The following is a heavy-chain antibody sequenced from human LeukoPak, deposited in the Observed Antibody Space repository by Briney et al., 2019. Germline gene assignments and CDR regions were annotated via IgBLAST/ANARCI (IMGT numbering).Heavy chain of an antibody. D-gene: IGHD3-9*01. Sequence: GGSLRLSCAASGFTFSSYSMNWVSQAPGKGLEWVSSISSSSSYIYYADSVKGRFTISRDNAKNSLYLQMNSLRAEDTAVYYCARSTPRLRYFDWSTRGAVDYWGQGTLVTVSS. CDR2: ISSSSSYI. V-gene: IGHV3-21*01. CDR3: ARSTPRLRYFDWSTRGAVDY. J-gene: IGHJ4*02. CDR1: GFTFSSYS.